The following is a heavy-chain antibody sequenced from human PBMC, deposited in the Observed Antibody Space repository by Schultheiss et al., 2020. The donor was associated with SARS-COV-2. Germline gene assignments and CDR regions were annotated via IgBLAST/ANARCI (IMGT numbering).Heavy chain of an antibody. Sequence: GGSLRLSCAASGFTFSSYSMNWVRQAPGKGLEWVSSISSSSSYIYYADSVKGRFTISRDNAKNSLYLQMNSLKTEDTAVYYCTTESPGSYDILTGYYNPAVSLGYWGQGTLVTVSS. V-gene: IGHV3-21*03. CDR2: ISSSSSYI. D-gene: IGHD3-9*01. CDR1: GFTFSSYS. J-gene: IGHJ4*02. CDR3: TTESPGSYDILTGYYNPAVSLGY.